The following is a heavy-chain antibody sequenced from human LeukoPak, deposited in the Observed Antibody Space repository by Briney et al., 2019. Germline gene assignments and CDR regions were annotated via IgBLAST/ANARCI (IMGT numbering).Heavy chain of an antibody. D-gene: IGHD3-3*01. CDR2: ISYDGSNK. CDR1: GFTFSSYG. J-gene: IGHJ4*02. CDR3: AKDFGRFLEWLLYELDY. V-gene: IGHV3-30*18. Sequence: GGSLRLSCAASGFTFSSYGMHWVRQAPGKGLEWVAVISYDGSNKYYADSVKGRFTISRDNSKNTLYLQRNSLRAEDTAVYYCAKDFGRFLEWLLYELDYWGQGTLVTVSS.